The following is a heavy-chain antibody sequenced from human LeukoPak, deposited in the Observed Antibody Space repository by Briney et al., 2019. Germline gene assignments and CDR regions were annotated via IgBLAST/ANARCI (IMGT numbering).Heavy chain of an antibody. Sequence: ASVKVSCKASGYTFTGYYMHWVRQAPGQGLEWMGRINPNSGGTNYAQKFQGRVTMTRDTSISTAYMELSRLRSDVTAVYYCAREQDIVVVPAGFDPWGQGTLVTVSS. CDR3: AREQDIVVVPAGFDP. D-gene: IGHD2-2*01. CDR1: GYTFTGYY. CDR2: INPNSGGT. J-gene: IGHJ5*02. V-gene: IGHV1-2*06.